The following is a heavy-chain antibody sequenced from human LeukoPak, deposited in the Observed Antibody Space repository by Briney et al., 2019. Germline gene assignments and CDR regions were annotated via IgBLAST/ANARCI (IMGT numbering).Heavy chain of an antibody. CDR2: ISGSGGST. D-gene: IGHD2-2*01. V-gene: IGHV3-23*01. Sequence: GGSLRLSCAASGFTFSSYAMSWVRQAPGKGLEWVSAISGSGGSTYYADSVKGRFTISRGNSKNTLYLQMNSLRAEDTAVYYCAKVGPREPAVYYFDYWGQGTLVTVSS. J-gene: IGHJ4*02. CDR1: GFTFSSYA. CDR3: AKVGPREPAVYYFDY.